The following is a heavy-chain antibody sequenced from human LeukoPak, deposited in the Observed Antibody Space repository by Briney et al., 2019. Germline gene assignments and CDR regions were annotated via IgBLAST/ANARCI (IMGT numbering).Heavy chain of an antibody. Sequence: GGSLRLSCAASGFTFSSNYMSWVRQAPGKGLEWVSVIYSGGSTYYADSVKGRFTISRDNSKSTLYLQMNSLRAEDTAVYYCASEGRYFDWLLSGFDYWGQGTLVTVSS. CDR2: IYSGGST. J-gene: IGHJ4*02. CDR1: GFTFSSNY. CDR3: ASEGRYFDWLLSGFDY. V-gene: IGHV3-53*01. D-gene: IGHD3-9*01.